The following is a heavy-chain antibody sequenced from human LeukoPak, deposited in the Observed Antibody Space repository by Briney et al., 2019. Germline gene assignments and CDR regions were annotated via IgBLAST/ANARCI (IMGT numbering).Heavy chain of an antibody. J-gene: IGHJ4*02. CDR2: INPNSGGT. Sequence: ALGKVSCKAAVYTVTYRHLHWVGQGHAQGLEWVGGINPNSGGTNYAQKFQVRVTMTRDKSLSTAYMDLSGLRSDDPAFYSCARGREVAGRVGYWGQGTPVTVSS. CDR1: VYTVTYRH. V-gene: IGHV1-2*02. CDR3: ARGREVAGRVGY. D-gene: IGHD6-19*01.